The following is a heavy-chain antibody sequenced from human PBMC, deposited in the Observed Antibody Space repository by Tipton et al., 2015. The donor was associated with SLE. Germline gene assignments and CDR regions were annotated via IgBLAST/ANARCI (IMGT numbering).Heavy chain of an antibody. CDR1: GFIFSSSA. V-gene: IGHV3-30*02. Sequence: GSLRLSCEASGFIFSSSAMHWVRQAPGKGLEWVAFIRYDGTEKYFADSVKGRFTITRDNSKNTVYLQMNRLRAEDTAVYYCARVSGGYSSKTAYYYYYMDVWGQGTLVTVSS. CDR2: IRYDGTEK. CDR3: ARVSGGYSSKTAYYYYYMDV. J-gene: IGHJ6*03. D-gene: IGHD5-18*01.